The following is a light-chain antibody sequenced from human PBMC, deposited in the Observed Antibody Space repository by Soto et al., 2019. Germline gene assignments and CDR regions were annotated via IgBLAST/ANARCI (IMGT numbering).Light chain of an antibody. V-gene: IGKV3-15*01. CDR3: QQYGSSPPET. CDR1: QSVSSN. Sequence: EIVMTQSPATLSVSPGERATLSCRASQSVSSNLAWYQQKPGQAPRLLIYGASTRATGIPARFSGSGSGTEFTLTISTLQSEDFAVYYCQQYGSSPPETFGGGTKVDIK. CDR2: GAS. J-gene: IGKJ4*01.